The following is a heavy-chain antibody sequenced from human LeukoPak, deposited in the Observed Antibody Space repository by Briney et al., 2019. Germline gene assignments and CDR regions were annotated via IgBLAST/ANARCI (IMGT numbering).Heavy chain of an antibody. J-gene: IGHJ4*02. D-gene: IGHD3-22*01. CDR3: AKEGHYYDNDY. CDR1: GFTFSSYA. Sequence: PGGSLRLSCAASGFTFSSYAMTWVRQAPGKGLQWVSAVSGSGAHTYYADSVKGRFTISRDNSKNTLYLQMNSLRAEDTAVYYCAKEGHYYDNDYWGQGTLVTVSS. V-gene: IGHV3-23*01. CDR2: VSGSGAHT.